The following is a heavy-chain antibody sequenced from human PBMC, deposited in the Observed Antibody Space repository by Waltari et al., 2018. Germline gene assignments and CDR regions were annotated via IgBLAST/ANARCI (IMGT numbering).Heavy chain of an antibody. CDR2: IYYSGST. J-gene: IGHJ4*02. V-gene: IGHV4-39*01. D-gene: IGHD5-12*01. CDR3: ARLSGYSGHDSPDY. CDR1: GGSISSSSYY. Sequence: QLQLQESGPGLVKPSETLSLPCTVSGGSISSSSYYWGWIRQPPGKGLEWIGSIYYSGSTYYNPSLKSRVTISVDTSKNQFSLKLSSVTAADTAVYYCARLSGYSGHDSPDYWGQGTLVTVSS.